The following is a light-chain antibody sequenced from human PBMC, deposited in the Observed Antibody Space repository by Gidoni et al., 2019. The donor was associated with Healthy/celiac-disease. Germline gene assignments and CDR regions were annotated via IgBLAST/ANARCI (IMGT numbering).Light chain of an antibody. CDR3: QQYNSYPLT. Sequence: DIQMTQSPSTLSASVGDRVTITCRASQSISSWLAWNQQKPGKAPKLLIYDASSLESGVPSRFSGSGSGTEFTLTISSLQPDDFATYYCQQYNSYPLTFGQGTKLEIK. CDR1: QSISSW. V-gene: IGKV1-5*01. CDR2: DAS. J-gene: IGKJ2*01.